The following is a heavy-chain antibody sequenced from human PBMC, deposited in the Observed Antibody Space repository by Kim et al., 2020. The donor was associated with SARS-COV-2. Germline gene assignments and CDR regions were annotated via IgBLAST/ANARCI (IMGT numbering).Heavy chain of an antibody. V-gene: IGHV4-4*02. CDR1: GGSISSSNW. J-gene: IGHJ5*02. CDR2: IYHSGST. D-gene: IGHD3-10*01. CDR3: ARSGTYYYGSGSNNWFDP. Sequence: SETLSLTCAVSGGSISSSNWWSWVRQPPGKGLEWIGEIYHSGSTNYNPSLKSRVTISVDKSKNQFSLKLSSVTAADTAVYYCARSGTYYYGSGSNNWFDPWGQGTLVTVSS.